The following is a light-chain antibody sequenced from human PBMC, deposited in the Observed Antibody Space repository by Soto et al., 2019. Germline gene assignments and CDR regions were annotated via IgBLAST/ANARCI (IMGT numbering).Light chain of an antibody. V-gene: IGKV1-5*03. CDR1: QSISTW. CDR2: RAS. Sequence: DSQMTQSSSTLSASVGDRVTISCRASQSISTWLVWYQQKPVKAPKLLIYRASSLQSGVPSRFSGSGSGTEFTLTISSLQPDDFATYYCQHYNSYAWTFGQGTKVDIK. J-gene: IGKJ1*01. CDR3: QHYNSYAWT.